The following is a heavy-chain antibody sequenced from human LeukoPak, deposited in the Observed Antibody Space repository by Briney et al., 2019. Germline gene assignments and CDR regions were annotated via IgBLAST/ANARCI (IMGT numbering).Heavy chain of an antibody. V-gene: IGHV4-59*08. D-gene: IGHD6-13*01. CDR2: IYYSGST. CDR1: GGSISSYY. J-gene: IGHJ4*02. Sequence: SETLSLTCTVSGGSISSYYWSWIRQPPGKGLEWIGYIYYSGSTNYNPSLKSRVTISVDTSKNQFSLKLSSVTAADTAVYYCARHPPGSSWFDFYFDYWGQGTLVTVSS. CDR3: ARHPPGSSWFDFYFDY.